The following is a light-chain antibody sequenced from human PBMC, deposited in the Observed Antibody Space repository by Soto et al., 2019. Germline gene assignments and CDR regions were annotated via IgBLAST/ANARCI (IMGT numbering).Light chain of an antibody. V-gene: IGKV1-5*03. Sequence: DIQMTQSPSTLSASVGDRVTITCRASQSISSWLAWYQQKPGKAPKLLIYKASSLESGVPSRFSGSGSGTEFNLTISSLQPDDFATYYCQQYNSYSWTFRQGTKVEIK. CDR2: KAS. J-gene: IGKJ1*01. CDR3: QQYNSYSWT. CDR1: QSISSW.